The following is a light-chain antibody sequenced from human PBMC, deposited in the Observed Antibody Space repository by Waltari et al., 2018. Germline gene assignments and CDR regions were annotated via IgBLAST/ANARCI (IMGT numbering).Light chain of an antibody. V-gene: IGKV3-11*01. CDR1: QSVGSY. CDR2: AAS. Sequence: EIVLTQSPVTLSLSPGERATLSCRASQSVGSYLAWYQQKTGQAPRLLIYAASNRATGIPARFSGSGSGTDFTLTISSLEPEDSAVYYCQHRAHWPPDATFGPGTKVDIK. CDR3: QHRAHWPPDAT. J-gene: IGKJ3*01.